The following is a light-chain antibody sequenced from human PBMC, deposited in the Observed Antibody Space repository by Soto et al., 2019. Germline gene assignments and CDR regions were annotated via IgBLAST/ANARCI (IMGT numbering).Light chain of an antibody. CDR1: QSVSSNH. J-gene: IGKJ1*01. CDR3: QQYSSSRT. Sequence: DIVLTQPPGTLSLSPGERATLSCRASQSVSSNHLAWYQQKPGQAPRLLIYGGSSRATGIPVRFSGSGSETDFTLTITRLEPEDFAVYYCQQYSSSRTFGQGTK. CDR2: GGS. V-gene: IGKV3-20*01.